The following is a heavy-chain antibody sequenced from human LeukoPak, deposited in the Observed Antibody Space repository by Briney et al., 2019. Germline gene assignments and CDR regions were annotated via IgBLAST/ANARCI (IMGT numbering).Heavy chain of an antibody. V-gene: IGHV3-30*02. CDR3: AKAGGVEAAGIFDY. J-gene: IGHJ4*02. Sequence: GGSLRRSCAASGFTFNSYGMHWVRQAPGKGLEWVAFIRYDGSNKYYADSVKGRFTISRDNSKNTLYLQMNSLRAEDTAVYFCAKAGGVEAAGIFDYWGQGTLVTFSS. CDR1: GFTFNSYG. D-gene: IGHD6-13*01. CDR2: IRYDGSNK.